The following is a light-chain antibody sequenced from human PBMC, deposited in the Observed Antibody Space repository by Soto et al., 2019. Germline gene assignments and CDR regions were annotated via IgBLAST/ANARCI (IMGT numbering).Light chain of an antibody. J-gene: IGLJ1*01. CDR3: SSYTSSGNYG. CDR1: SSDVGGYNY. V-gene: IGLV2-14*01. Sequence: QSVLTQPASVSGSPGQSIAISCTGTSSDVGGYNYVSWYQQHPGKAHKLMIYDVNNRPSGVPDRFSGSKSGNTASLTISGLQAEDEADYYCSSYTSSGNYGFGTGTKVTVL. CDR2: DVN.